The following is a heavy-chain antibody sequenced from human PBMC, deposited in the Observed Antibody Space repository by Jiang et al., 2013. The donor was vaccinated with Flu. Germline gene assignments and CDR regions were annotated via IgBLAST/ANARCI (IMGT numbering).Heavy chain of an antibody. CDR3: ARDPPWCLSCLDS. CDR1: GDSVSNNGAT. V-gene: IGHV6-1*01. D-gene: IGHD4/OR15-4a*01. Sequence: QTLSLTCVISGDSVSNNGATWNWIRQSPSRGLEWLGRTYYRSKRSKWLYDYALSVESRITIDPDTSQNQFSLHLNSVTPEDTAVYYCARDPPWCLSCLDSWGQGTLVTVSS. CDR2: TYYRSKRSKWLY. J-gene: IGHJ5*01.